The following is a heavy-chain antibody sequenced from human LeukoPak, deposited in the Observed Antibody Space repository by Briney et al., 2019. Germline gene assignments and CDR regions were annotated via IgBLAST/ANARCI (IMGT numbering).Heavy chain of an antibody. CDR2: ISGSGGST. D-gene: IGHD4-23*01. V-gene: IGHV3-23*01. J-gene: IGHJ4*02. Sequence: GGSLRLSCAASGFTFSSYAMSWVRQAPGKGLEWVSAISGSGGSTYYADSVKGRFTISRDNSKNTLYLQMNSLRAEDTAVYYCAKDPPNTWPSVVYFDYWGQGALVTVSS. CDR1: GFTFSSYA. CDR3: AKDPPNTWPSVVYFDY.